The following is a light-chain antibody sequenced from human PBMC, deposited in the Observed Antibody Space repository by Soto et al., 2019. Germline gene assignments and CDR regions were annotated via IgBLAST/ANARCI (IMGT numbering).Light chain of an antibody. Sequence: EIVLTQSPGTLSLSPGERGTLSCRASQNLGTMYLAWFQQKSGQAPRLLIYSASRRATGIPDRFSGSGSGKDFALTINRVEPEDFAVYFCEQYGGSPRTFGQGTKVEIK. CDR1: QNLGTMY. CDR3: EQYGGSPRT. J-gene: IGKJ1*01. CDR2: SAS. V-gene: IGKV3-20*01.